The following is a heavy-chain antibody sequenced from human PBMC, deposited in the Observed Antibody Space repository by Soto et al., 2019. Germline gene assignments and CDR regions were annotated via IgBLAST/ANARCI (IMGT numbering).Heavy chain of an antibody. J-gene: IGHJ4*02. CDR2: IYYSGGT. Sequence: SETLSLTCTVSGGSISSKNYYWGWIRQPPGKGLEWIGSIYYSGGTYYNPSLKSRVTISVDTSKNQFSLKLNSVSAADTAVYYCARDKLTGLFDYWGQGTLVTVSS. D-gene: IGHD2-8*02. CDR3: ARDKLTGLFDY. CDR1: GGSISSKNYY. V-gene: IGHV4-39*02.